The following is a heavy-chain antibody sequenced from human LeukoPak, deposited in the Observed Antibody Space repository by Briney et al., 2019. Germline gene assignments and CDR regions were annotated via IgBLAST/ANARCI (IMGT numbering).Heavy chain of an antibody. V-gene: IGHV1-24*01. CDR3: ATLGRFGDWLVDV. D-gene: IGHD3-10*01. CDR1: GYTLTELS. CDR2: FDPEDGET. Sequence: GASVKVSCKVSGYTLTELSMHWVRQAPGKGLERMGGFDPEDGETIYAQKFQGRVTMTEDTSTDTAYMELSSLRSEDTAVYYCATLGRFGDWLVDVWGQGTTVTVSS. J-gene: IGHJ6*02.